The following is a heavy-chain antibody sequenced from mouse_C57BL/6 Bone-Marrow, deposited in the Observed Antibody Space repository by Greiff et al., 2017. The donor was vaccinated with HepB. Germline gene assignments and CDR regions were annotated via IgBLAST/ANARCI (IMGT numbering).Heavy chain of an antibody. CDR1: GFTFSSYA. D-gene: IGHD1-1*02. CDR3: ARDEMAIGTGG. Sequence: EVQRVESGGGLVRPGGSLKLSCAASGFTFSSYAMSWVRQTPEKRLEWVATISDGGSYTYYTDNVKGRFTISRDNAKNNLDLQMSHLKAEDTAMYYCARDEMAIGTGGWGQGTILTVSA. V-gene: IGHV5-4*01. J-gene: IGHJ2*01. CDR2: ISDGGSYT.